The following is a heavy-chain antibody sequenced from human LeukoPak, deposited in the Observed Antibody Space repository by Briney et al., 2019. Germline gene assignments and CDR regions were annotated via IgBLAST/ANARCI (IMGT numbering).Heavy chain of an antibody. CDR3: ARVNGGYCSGGSCYSLDY. V-gene: IGHV4-34*01. CDR2: IYHSGST. CDR1: GGSFSGYY. D-gene: IGHD2-15*01. Sequence: SETLSLTCAVYGGSFSGYYWSWIRQPPGKGLEWIGYIYHSGSTYYNPSLKSRVTISVDRSKNQFSLKLSSVTAADTAVYYCARVNGGYCSGGSCYSLDYWGQGTLVTVSS. J-gene: IGHJ4*02.